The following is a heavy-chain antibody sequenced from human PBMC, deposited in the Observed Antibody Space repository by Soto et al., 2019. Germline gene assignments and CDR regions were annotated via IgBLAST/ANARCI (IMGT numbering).Heavy chain of an antibody. J-gene: IGHJ4*02. CDR3: ARAGGLGAVAVDY. V-gene: IGHV4-30-2*01. D-gene: IGHD6-19*01. Sequence: QLQLQESGSGLVKPSQTLSLTCAVSGGSISRGGYSWSWIRQPPGKGLEWIGYIYHGSTYYNPSLKSRVTISVDRSKNQFSLKLSSVTAAATAVYYCARAGGLGAVAVDYWGQGTLVTVSS. CDR2: IYHGST. CDR1: GGSISRGGYS.